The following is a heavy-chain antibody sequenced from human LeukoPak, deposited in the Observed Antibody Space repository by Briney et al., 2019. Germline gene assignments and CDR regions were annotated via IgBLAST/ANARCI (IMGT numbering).Heavy chain of an antibody. CDR2: IYDTGTT. Sequence: SQSLSLTCAVSGVSISSDANNWSWIREHPVKGLEWIGNIYDTGTTYYNPSLRSRLSISRDTSKNQFFLKLNSVTAADTAVYYCAKALDPGGQGTLVTVSS. CDR1: GVSISSDANN. D-gene: IGHD1-1*01. V-gene: IGHV4-31*11. J-gene: IGHJ5*02. CDR3: AKALDP.